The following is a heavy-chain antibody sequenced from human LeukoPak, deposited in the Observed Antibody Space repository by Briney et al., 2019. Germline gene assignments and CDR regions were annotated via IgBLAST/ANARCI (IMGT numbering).Heavy chain of an antibody. D-gene: IGHD6-13*01. J-gene: IGHJ3*02. V-gene: IGHV6-1*01. CDR3: ARLAAAFGAFDI. CDR1: GDSVSSNSAV. Sequence: SQTLSLTCAISGDSVSSNSAVWNWIRQSPSRGLEWLGRTYYRSKWYNDYAVSVKSRITIKPDTSQSQFSLQLNSVTPNDSAVYYCARLAAAFGAFDIWGQGTMDTVSS. CDR2: TYYRSKWYN.